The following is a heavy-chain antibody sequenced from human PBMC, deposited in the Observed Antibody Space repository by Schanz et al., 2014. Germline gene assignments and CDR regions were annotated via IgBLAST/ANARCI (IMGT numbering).Heavy chain of an antibody. J-gene: IGHJ4*02. CDR3: ARDASSSDYHLAH. V-gene: IGHV3-48*04. Sequence: EVQLVESGGGMVQPGGSLRLSCTASGFTFSSYSMNWVRQAPGKGLEWVSYVSRSTPDIYYADSVKGRLTISRDDAKNSLYLEMNSLRVEDTAFYYCARDASSSDYHLAHWGQGTLVTVSS. CDR1: GFTFSSYS. CDR2: VSRSTPDI. D-gene: IGHD3-22*01.